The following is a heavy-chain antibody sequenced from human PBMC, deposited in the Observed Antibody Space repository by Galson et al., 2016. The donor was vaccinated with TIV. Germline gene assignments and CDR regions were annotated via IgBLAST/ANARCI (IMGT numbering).Heavy chain of an antibody. CDR3: VRDYLLASPGDDFYY. J-gene: IGHJ4*02. V-gene: IGHV3-74*01. CDR2: IKSGGTVT. Sequence: SLRLSCAASGFIFSNFWMHWVRQVPGKGLVWVARIKSGGTVTNYADSVKGRFTISRDNAKDTLYLQMNSLRADDTAVYYCVRDYLLASPGDDFYYWGQGTLVSVSS. D-gene: IGHD3-10*01. CDR1: GFIFSNFW.